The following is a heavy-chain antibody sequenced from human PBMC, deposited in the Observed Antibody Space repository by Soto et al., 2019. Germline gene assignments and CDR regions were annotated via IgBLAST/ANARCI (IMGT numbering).Heavy chain of an antibody. V-gene: IGHV4-59*01. Sequence: TSETLSLTCTVSGGPINIYYWNWIRQSPGKGLEWIGYIYNGGRTHYNPSLKSRVTISLDTSKNQFSLKLVSVTAADTAVYYCARDRYTTGWYYFDPWGQGTLVTVSS. J-gene: IGHJ5*02. CDR3: ARDRYTTGWYYFDP. CDR2: IYNGGRT. D-gene: IGHD6-19*01. CDR1: GGPINIYY.